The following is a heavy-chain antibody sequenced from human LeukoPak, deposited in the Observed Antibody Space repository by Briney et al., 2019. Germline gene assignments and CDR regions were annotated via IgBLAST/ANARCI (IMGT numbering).Heavy chain of an antibody. V-gene: IGHV3-7*01. D-gene: IGHD6-13*01. J-gene: IGHJ4*02. Sequence: GGSLRLSCGASGFSFSSNWMSWVRQAPGRGLEWVANIKQDGSEKYYVDSVKGRFTISKDNAKNSLYLQMNSLRAEDTAVYYCARDASSSCFDYWGQGTLVTVSS. CDR2: IKQDGSEK. CDR3: ARDASSSCFDY. CDR1: GFSFSSNW.